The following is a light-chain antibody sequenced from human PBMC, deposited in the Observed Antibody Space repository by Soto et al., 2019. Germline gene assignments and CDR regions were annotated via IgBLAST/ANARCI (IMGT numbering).Light chain of an antibody. Sequence: DIQLTQSPSTLSASVGDRVTITCRASQSISSWLAWYQQKPGKAPKLLVYKASSLESGVPSRFSGSGSATEFTLTITTLQPDDFETYYGQQYEAYPLTFGGGTKVEI. J-gene: IGKJ4*01. CDR1: QSISSW. V-gene: IGKV1-5*03. CDR3: QQYEAYPLT. CDR2: KAS.